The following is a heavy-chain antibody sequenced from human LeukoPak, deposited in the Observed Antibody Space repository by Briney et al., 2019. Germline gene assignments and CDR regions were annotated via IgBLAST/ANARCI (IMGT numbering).Heavy chain of an antibody. CDR3: ARVPPYTACLDY. V-gene: IGHV3-74*01. CDR2: INSDGSGT. Sequence: GGSLILSCAASGFTFSSYWMHWVRQAPGKGLVWVSRINSDGSGTSYADSVKGRFTISRDNAKNTLYLQMNSLRAEDTAVYYCARVPPYTACLDYWGQGTLVTVSS. CDR1: GFTFSSYW. D-gene: IGHD5-18*01. J-gene: IGHJ4*02.